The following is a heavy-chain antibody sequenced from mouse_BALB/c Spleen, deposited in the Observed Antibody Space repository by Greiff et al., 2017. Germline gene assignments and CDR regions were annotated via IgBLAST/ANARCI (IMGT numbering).Heavy chain of an antibody. V-gene: IGHV5-6*02. J-gene: IGHJ4*01. D-gene: IGHD1-1*01. CDR3: ARPGYYYGSSYAMDY. CDR2: ISSGGSYT. Sequence: DVKLVESGGDLVKPGGSLKLSCAASGFTFSSYGMSWVRQTPDKRLEWVATISSGGSYTYYPDSVKGRFTISRDNAKNTLYLQMSSLKSEDTAMYYCARPGYYYGSSYAMDYWGQGTSVTVSS. CDR1: GFTFSSYG.